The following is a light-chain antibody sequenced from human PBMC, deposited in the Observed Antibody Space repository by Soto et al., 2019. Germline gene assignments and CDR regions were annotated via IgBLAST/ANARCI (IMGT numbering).Light chain of an antibody. V-gene: IGKV1-39*01. J-gene: IGKJ1*01. CDR2: AAS. Sequence: DIQLTQSPSSLSASVGDRVTITCRASQSISSYLNWYQQKPGKAPKLLIYAASSLQSGVPSRLSGSGSGTDFTLTISSLQPEDFATYYCQQSHSTPRTFGQGTKVDIK. CDR1: QSISSY. CDR3: QQSHSTPRT.